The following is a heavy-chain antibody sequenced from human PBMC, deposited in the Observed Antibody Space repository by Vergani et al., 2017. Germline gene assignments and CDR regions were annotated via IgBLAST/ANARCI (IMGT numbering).Heavy chain of an antibody. CDR2: ISSSSSYR. V-gene: IGHV3-21*01. D-gene: IGHD2-2*01. CDR1: GFTFGSYS. J-gene: IGHJ1*01. CDR3: ARGVPRYQLATPNFQH. Sequence: EVQLVESGGGLVKPGGSLRLSCVASGFTFGSYSMNWVRQAPGKGLEWVSFISSSSSYRYYADSVKGRFTISRDNGEYSLLLQMNSLRPEDTAVYYCARGVPRYQLATPNFQHWGQGTLVTVSS.